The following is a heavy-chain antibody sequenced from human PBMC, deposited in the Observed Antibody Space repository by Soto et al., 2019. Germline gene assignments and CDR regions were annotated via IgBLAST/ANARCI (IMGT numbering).Heavy chain of an antibody. CDR3: ARAYYDILTGSLPPWVHFDY. CDR2: INAGNGNT. D-gene: IGHD3-9*01. Sequence: GASVKVSCKASGYTFTSYDINWVRQATGQGLEWMGWINAGNGNTKYSQKFQGRVTITRDTSASTAYMELSSLRSEDTAVYYCARAYYDILTGSLPPWVHFDYWGQGTLVTVSS. V-gene: IGHV1-3*01. J-gene: IGHJ4*02. CDR1: GYTFTSYD.